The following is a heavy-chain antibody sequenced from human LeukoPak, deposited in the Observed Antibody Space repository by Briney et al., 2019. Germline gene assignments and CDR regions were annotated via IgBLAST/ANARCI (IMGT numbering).Heavy chain of an antibody. V-gene: IGHV3-53*01. D-gene: IGHD2-15*01. Sequence: GGSLRLSCAASGFTFSSYWMSWVRPAPGKGLEWVSVIYSGGSQYYADSVKGRFSFSRDNSKNTVYLQMNGLGAEDTAVYYCARDRRYCSGDSCYSGVDYWGQGTLVTVSS. CDR1: GFTFSSYW. J-gene: IGHJ4*02. CDR2: IYSGGSQ. CDR3: ARDRRYCSGDSCYSGVDY.